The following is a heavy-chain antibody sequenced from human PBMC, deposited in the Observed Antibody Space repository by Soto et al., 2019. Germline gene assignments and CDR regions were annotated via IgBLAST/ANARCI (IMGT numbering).Heavy chain of an antibody. J-gene: IGHJ4*02. Sequence: SVKVSCKTSGYTFTNYDIHWVRQAPGQGLEWMGGIIPIFGTANYAQKFQGRVAITADESTSTAYMELSSLRSEDTAVYYCARGGSGWSHFDYWGQGTLVTVSS. D-gene: IGHD6-19*01. CDR1: GYTFTNYD. V-gene: IGHV1-69*13. CDR2: IIPIFGTA. CDR3: ARGGSGWSHFDY.